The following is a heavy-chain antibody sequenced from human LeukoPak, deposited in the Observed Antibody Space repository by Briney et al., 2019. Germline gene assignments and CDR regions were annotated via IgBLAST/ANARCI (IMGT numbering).Heavy chain of an antibody. Sequence: SETLSLTCTVSGGSTSSYYWSWIRQPPGKGLEWIGYIYYSGSTNYNPSLKCRVTISVDTSKNQFSLKLSSVTAADTAVYYCAREIYDFWSGYYHFDYWGQGTLVTVSS. J-gene: IGHJ4*02. V-gene: IGHV4-59*01. CDR2: IYYSGST. CDR3: AREIYDFWSGYYHFDY. D-gene: IGHD3-3*01. CDR1: GGSTSSYY.